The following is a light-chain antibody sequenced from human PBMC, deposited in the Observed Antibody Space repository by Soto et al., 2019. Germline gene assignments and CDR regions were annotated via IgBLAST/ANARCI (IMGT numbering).Light chain of an antibody. Sequence: EIQMTQSPSSLSASVGDRVSRTCRASQSISSSLNWYQQKPAKAPKLLIYPASSLQSGVPSRFSGGGSGTDFTLTIISLQPEDFATYYCQQSYSPPIPFGQGTRLEI. CDR2: PAS. J-gene: IGKJ5*01. CDR3: QQSYSPPIP. V-gene: IGKV1-39*01. CDR1: QSISSS.